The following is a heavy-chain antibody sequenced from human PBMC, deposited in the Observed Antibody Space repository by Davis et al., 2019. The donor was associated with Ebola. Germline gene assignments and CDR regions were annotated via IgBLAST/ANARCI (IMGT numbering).Heavy chain of an antibody. J-gene: IGHJ4*02. V-gene: IGHV3-30*18. CDR3: AKDLSGD. CDR1: GFTFSSYG. CDR2: ISYDGSNK. D-gene: IGHD3-9*01. Sequence: PGGSLRLSCAASGFTFSSYGMHWVRQAPGKGLEWVAVISYDGSNKYYADSVKGRFTISRDNSKNTLYLQMNSLRAEDTAVYYCAKDLSGDWGQGTLVTVSS.